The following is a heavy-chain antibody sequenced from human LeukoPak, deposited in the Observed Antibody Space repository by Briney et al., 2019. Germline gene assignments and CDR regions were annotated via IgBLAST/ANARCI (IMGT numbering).Heavy chain of an antibody. CDR1: GFTFSSYG. CDR2: ISGSGGST. CDR3: AKYQSPYYYGSGSYPKVIDY. J-gene: IGHJ4*02. D-gene: IGHD3-10*01. V-gene: IGHV3-23*01. Sequence: GGSLRLSCAASGFTFSSYGMSWVRQAPGKGLEWVSAISGSGGSTYYADSVKGRFTISRDNSKNTLYLQMNNLRAEDTAVYYCAKYQSPYYYGSGSYPKVIDYWGQGTLVTVSS.